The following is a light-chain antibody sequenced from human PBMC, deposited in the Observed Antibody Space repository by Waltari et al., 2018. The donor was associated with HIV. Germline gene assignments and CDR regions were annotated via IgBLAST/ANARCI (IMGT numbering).Light chain of an antibody. CDR2: GAS. CDR3: QQYHNWPRT. V-gene: IGKV3-15*01. J-gene: IGKJ1*01. CDR1: QSVSSN. Sequence: EIVMTQSPATLSVSPGKKVTLSCRASQSVSSNLAWYQQKPGQAPGLLIYGASTRAAGIPARFSGSGAGREFTLSISSLQSEDFAVYYCQQYHNWPRTFGQGTKVEI.